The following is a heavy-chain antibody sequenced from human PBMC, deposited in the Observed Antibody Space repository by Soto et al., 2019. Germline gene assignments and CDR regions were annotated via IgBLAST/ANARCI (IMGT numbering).Heavy chain of an antibody. CDR2: SGNKASGYTT. J-gene: IGHJ6*02. CDR3: ARGYHSFDV. D-gene: IGHD1-20*01. Sequence: VQLVESGGGLVQPGGSLRLSCAVSGFTFSDHYMDWVRQAPGKGLEWVGRSGNKASGYTTQYAASVRGRFSVSRDDSKKSLFLQMNSLETEDTAVYYCARGYHSFDVWGQGTTVTVSS. V-gene: IGHV3-72*01. CDR1: GFTFSDHY.